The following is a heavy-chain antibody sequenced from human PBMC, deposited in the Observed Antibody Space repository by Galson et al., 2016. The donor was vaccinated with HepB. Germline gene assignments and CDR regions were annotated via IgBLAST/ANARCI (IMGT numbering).Heavy chain of an antibody. D-gene: IGHD3-10*01. J-gene: IGHJ6*02. CDR1: GFTFSSYG. Sequence: SLRLSCAPSGFTFSSYGMHWVRQAPGKGLEWVAVISYDGSNKYYADSVKGRFTISRDNSKNTLYLQMKSLRADVTAVYYFEKGTGSSSLGDYYGMDVGGQGTTFTVSS. V-gene: IGHV3-30*18. CDR3: EKGTGSSSLGDYYGMDV. CDR2: ISYDGSNK.